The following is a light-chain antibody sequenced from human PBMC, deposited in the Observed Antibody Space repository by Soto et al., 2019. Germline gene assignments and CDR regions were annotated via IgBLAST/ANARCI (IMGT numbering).Light chain of an antibody. J-gene: IGLJ2*01. CDR3: APCDDSLDVPV. CDR1: SSDIGTNA. Sequence: QSVLTQPPSASGTPGQRVTISCSGSSSDIGTNAVNWYQQLPGTAPKLLIYNNNQRPSGVPDRFSGTKSGTSASLAISGLQSEDEADYYCAPCDDSLDVPVFGGGTKLTV. V-gene: IGLV1-44*01. CDR2: NNN.